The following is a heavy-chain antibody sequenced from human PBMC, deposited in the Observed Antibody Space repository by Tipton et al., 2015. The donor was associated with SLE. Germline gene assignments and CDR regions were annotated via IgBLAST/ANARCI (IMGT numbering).Heavy chain of an antibody. J-gene: IGHJ3*02. CDR2: VDHGGGT. CDR3: ARGGGTMSHRPPGVVDI. Sequence: LSLTCAVFGGSFTDSYWTWIRQPPGKRLEWIGEVDHGGGTKYNPSLESRVTISVDAPKNQFSLKVTAVTAADTAVYYCARGGGTMSHRPPGVVDIWGQGTVVTVSS. D-gene: IGHD2-8*01. CDR1: GGSFTDSY. V-gene: IGHV4-34*01.